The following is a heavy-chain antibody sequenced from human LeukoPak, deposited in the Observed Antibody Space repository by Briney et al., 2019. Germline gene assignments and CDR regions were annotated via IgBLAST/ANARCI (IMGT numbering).Heavy chain of an antibody. D-gene: IGHD2-2*01. V-gene: IGHV1-69*02. CDR3: ARGGVPAAVGYWFDP. CDR1: GGTFSSYT. CDR2: IIPILGIA. J-gene: IGHJ5*02. Sequence: ASVKVSCKASGGTFSSYTISWVRQAPGQGLEWMGRIIPILGIANYAQKFQGRVTITADKSTSTAYMELSSLRSEDTAVCYCARGGVPAAVGYWFDPWGQGTLVTVSS.